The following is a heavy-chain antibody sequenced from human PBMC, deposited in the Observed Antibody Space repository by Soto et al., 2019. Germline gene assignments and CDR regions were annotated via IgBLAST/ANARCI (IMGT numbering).Heavy chain of an antibody. D-gene: IGHD6-13*01. CDR1: GDTFSSYA. Sequence: QVQLVQSGAEVKKPGSSVTVSCKASGDTFSSYAISWVRQAPGQGLEWMGKIIPIFATATYEQKFQGRVTITADTSTSTVYMELSSLRSEDTAVDYCARDSSSWDSHNWFDPWGQGTLVTVSS. V-gene: IGHV1-69*06. CDR3: ARDSSSWDSHNWFDP. J-gene: IGHJ5*02. CDR2: IIPIFATA.